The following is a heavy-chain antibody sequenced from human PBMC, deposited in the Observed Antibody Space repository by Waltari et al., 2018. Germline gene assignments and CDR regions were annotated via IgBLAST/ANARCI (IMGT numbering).Heavy chain of an antibody. CDR1: GGSFSGYY. CDR3: ARGPYYDFWSGYPYYFDY. J-gene: IGHJ4*02. D-gene: IGHD3-3*01. CDR2: INHSGST. V-gene: IGHV4-34*01. Sequence: QVQLQQWGAGLLKPSETLSLTCAVYGGSFSGYYWSWIRQPQGKGLEWIGEINHSGSTNYNPSLKSRVTISVDTSKNQFSLKLSSVTAADTAVYYCARGPYYDFWSGYPYYFDYWGQGTLVTVSS.